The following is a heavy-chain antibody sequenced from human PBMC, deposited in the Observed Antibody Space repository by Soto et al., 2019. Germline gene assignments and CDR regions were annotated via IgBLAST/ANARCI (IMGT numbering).Heavy chain of an antibody. J-gene: IGHJ6*03. D-gene: IGHD3-3*01. CDR2: ISGSGGST. Sequence: GGSLRLSCAASGFTFSSYAMSWVRQAPGKGLEWVSAISGSGGSTYYADSVKGRFTISRDNSKNTLYLQMNSLRAEDTAVYYCAKLSSELRFLEWLLSPYMDVWGKGTTVTVSS. V-gene: IGHV3-23*01. CDR3: AKLSSELRFLEWLLSPYMDV. CDR1: GFTFSSYA.